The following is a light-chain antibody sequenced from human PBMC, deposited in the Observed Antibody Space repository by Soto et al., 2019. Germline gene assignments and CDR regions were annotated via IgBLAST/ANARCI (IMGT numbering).Light chain of an antibody. CDR2: HNN. CDR3: AAWDDSLNAVV. V-gene: IGLV1-44*01. J-gene: IGLJ2*01. CDR1: NSNVGSNT. Sequence: QSVLTQPPSASGTPRQRVTISCSGSNSNVGSNTVDWYQQLPGTAPKLLIYHNNQRPSGVPDRLSGSKSGTSASLAISGLQSEDEADYYCAAWDDSLNAVVFGGGTKLTVL.